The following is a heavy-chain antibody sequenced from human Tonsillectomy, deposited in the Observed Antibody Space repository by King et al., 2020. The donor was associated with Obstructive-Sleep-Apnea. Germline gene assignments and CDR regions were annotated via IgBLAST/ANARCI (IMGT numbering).Heavy chain of an antibody. CDR1: GGSFSGYY. V-gene: IGHV4-34*01. CDR3: AREAPTVAYDAFDI. Sequence: VQLQQWGAGLLKPSETLSLTCAVYGGSFSGYYWSWILEPPGKGREWIGEINHSVSTNYHPSLKVRVTITVDTSKNQFSLKLCSVTAADTAVYYWAREAPTVAYDAFDIWGQGTMVTVSS. J-gene: IGHJ3*02. CDR2: INHSVST. D-gene: IGHD4-23*01.